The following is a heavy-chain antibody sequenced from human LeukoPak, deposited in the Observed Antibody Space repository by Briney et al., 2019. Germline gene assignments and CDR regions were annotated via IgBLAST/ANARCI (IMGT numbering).Heavy chain of an antibody. V-gene: IGHV3-23*01. J-gene: IGHJ4*02. CDR3: ARRAGAYSHPYDY. Sequence: GGSLRLSCAASGFAFSSYSMNWVRQAPGKGLEWVSGISGSDGSTNYADSVKGRFTISRDNSKDTLYLQMNSLRAEDTAVYYCARRAGAYSHPYDYWGQGTLVTVSS. CDR1: GFAFSSYS. CDR2: ISGSDGST. D-gene: IGHD4/OR15-4a*01.